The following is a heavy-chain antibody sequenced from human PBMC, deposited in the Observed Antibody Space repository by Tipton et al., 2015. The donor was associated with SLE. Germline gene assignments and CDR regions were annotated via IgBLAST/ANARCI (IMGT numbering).Heavy chain of an antibody. CDR2: IYTGGNT. CDR3: VVCSPSSCSYFDY. J-gene: IGHJ4*02. D-gene: IGHD2-2*01. Sequence: TLSLTCTVSGVSINTYYWAWVRQPAGKGLEWIGRIYTGGNTKYNPSLESRVSLSVDTSRGQFFLEVRSVTAADTAVYYCVVCSPSSCSYFDYWGQGRLVTVSS. CDR1: GVSINTYY. V-gene: IGHV4-4*07.